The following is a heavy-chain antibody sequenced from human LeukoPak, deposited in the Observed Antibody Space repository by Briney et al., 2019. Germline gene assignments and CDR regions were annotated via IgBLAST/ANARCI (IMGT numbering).Heavy chain of an antibody. J-gene: IGHJ4*02. V-gene: IGHV3-23*01. Sequence: GGSLRLSCAASGFTFSSYAMSWVRQPPGKGLEWVSTISGSGGSTYYADSVKGRFTISRDNAKNSLYLQMNSLRAEDTAVYYCARDPVGATTPDCWGQGALVTVSS. CDR2: ISGSGGST. D-gene: IGHD1-26*01. CDR1: GFTFSSYA. CDR3: ARDPVGATTPDC.